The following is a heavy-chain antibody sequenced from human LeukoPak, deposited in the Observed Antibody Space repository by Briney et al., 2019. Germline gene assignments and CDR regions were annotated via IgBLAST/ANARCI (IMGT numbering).Heavy chain of an antibody. V-gene: IGHV1-46*01. CDR3: ARDRHIVVVTADDAFDI. CDR1: GYTFTSYY. J-gene: IGHJ3*02. Sequence: GASVKVSYKASGYTFTSYYMHWVRQAPGQGLEWMGIINPSGGSTSYAQKFQGRVTMTWDTSTSTVYMELSSLRSEDTAVYYCARDRHIVVVTADDAFDIWGQGTMVTVSS. CDR2: INPSGGST. D-gene: IGHD2-21*02.